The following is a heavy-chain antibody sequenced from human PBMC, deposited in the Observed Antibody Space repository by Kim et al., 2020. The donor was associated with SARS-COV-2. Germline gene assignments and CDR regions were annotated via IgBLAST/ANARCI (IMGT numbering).Heavy chain of an antibody. D-gene: IGHD2-2*01. CDR3: AREGSRDGYPFSLRRDFDY. CDR2: ISAYNGNT. V-gene: IGHV1-18*01. Sequence: ASVKVSCKASGYTFTSYGISWVRQAPGQGLEWMGWISAYNGNTNYAQKLQGRVTMTTDTSTSTAYMELRSLRSDDTAVYYCAREGSRDGYPFSLRRDFDYWGKGTLVTVSA. CDR1: GYTFTSYG. J-gene: IGHJ4*02.